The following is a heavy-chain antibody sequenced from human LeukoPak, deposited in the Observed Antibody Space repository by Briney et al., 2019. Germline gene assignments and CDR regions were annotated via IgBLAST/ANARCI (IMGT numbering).Heavy chain of an antibody. CDR1: GGSISSYY. CDR3: ASADLGSSGWYYYYMDV. V-gene: IGHV4-59*01. Sequence: ASETLSLTCTVSGGSISSYYWSWIRQPPGKGLEWIGYIYYSGSTNYNPSLKSRVTISVDTSKNQFSLKLSSVTAADTAVYYCASADLGSSGWYYYYMDVWGKGTAVTVSS. D-gene: IGHD6-19*01. CDR2: IYYSGST. J-gene: IGHJ6*03.